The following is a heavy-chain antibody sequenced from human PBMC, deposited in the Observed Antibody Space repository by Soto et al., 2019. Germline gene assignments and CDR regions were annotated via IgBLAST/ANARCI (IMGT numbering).Heavy chain of an antibody. CDR1: GYSFTNYG. D-gene: IGHD6-19*01. V-gene: IGHV1-18*01. J-gene: IGHJ6*03. CDR2: ISAYNGNT. CDR3: ARDRGVAPPVAGNTHYYYYVDV. Sequence: QDQLVQSGVEVKKPGASVKVSCKASGYSFTNYGITWVRQAPGQGFEWMGWISAYNGNTNYAQKFQGRVTMTTDASTSTAYLELRSLRSDDTAVYYCARDRGVAPPVAGNTHYYYYVDVWGKGTTVTVSS.